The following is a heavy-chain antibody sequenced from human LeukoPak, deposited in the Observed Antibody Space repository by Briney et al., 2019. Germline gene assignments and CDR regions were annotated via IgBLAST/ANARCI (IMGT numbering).Heavy chain of an antibody. CDR1: GGSISNGGYY. Sequence: SQTLSLTCTVSGGSISNGGYYWSWIRQHPGKGLEWIGYIYDSGTTYYNPALQSRVTISVDLSDNHFSLKMRSMTAADTAAYFCARGGDRRGFDYWGREPWSPSP. CDR3: ARGGDRRGFDY. V-gene: IGHV4-31*03. J-gene: IGHJ4*02. CDR2: IYDSGTT. D-gene: IGHD1-14*01.